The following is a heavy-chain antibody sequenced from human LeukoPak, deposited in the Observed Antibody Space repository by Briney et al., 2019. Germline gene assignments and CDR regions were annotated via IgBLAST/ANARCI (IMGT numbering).Heavy chain of an antibody. J-gene: IGHJ4*02. Sequence: ASVKVSCKASRYTFTGYYMHWVRQAPGQGLEWMGRINPNSGGTNYAQKFQGRVTMTRDTSISTAYMELSRLRSDDTAVYYCARAHCSGGSCYLVDYWGQGTLVTVSS. CDR3: ARAHCSGGSCYLVDY. CDR2: INPNSGGT. D-gene: IGHD2-15*01. CDR1: RYTFTGYY. V-gene: IGHV1-2*06.